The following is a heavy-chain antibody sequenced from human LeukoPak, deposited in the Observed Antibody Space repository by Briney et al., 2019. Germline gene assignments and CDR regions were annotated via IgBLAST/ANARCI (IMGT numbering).Heavy chain of an antibody. J-gene: IGHJ4*02. CDR2: ISSNGGST. CDR1: GFTFSSYA. D-gene: IGHD3-10*01. CDR3: VKAIFYGSGSYYNFGGWYFDY. Sequence: GGSLRLSCSASGFTFSSYAMHWVRQAPGKGLEYVSAISSNGGSTYYADSVKGRFTISRDNSKNTLYLQMSSLRAEDTAVYYCVKAIFYGSGSYYNFGGWYFDYWGQGTLATVSS. V-gene: IGHV3-64D*06.